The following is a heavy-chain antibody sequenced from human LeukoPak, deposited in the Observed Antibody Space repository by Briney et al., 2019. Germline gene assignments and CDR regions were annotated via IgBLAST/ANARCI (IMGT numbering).Heavy chain of an antibody. J-gene: IGHJ4*02. D-gene: IGHD3-9*01. CDR1: GFTFSSYW. CDR2: ISYDGSNK. V-gene: IGHV3-30*03. CDR3: ASPYDILTGYIDY. Sequence: PGGSLRLSCAASGFTFSSYWMSWVRQAPGKGLEWVAVISYDGSNKYYADSVKGRFTISRDNSKNTLYLQMNSMRAEDTAVYYCASPYDILTGYIDYWGQGTLVTVSS.